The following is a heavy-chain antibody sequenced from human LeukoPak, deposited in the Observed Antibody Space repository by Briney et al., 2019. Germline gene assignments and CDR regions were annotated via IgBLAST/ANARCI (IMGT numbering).Heavy chain of an antibody. CDR2: MNPNSGNT. D-gene: IGHD3-3*01. Sequence: ASVKVSCKAPGYTFTSYDINWVRQATGQGLEWMGWMNPNSGNTGYAQKFQGRVTMTRNTSISTAYMELSSLRSEDTAVYYCARSHVLRFLEWLPGHYYYYGMDVWGQGTTVTVSS. CDR1: GYTFTSYD. J-gene: IGHJ6*02. V-gene: IGHV1-8*01. CDR3: ARSHVLRFLEWLPGHYYYYGMDV.